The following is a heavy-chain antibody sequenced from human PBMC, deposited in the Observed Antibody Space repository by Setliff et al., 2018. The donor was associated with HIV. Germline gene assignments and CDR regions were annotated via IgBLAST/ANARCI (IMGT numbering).Heavy chain of an antibody. V-gene: IGHV4-34*01. J-gene: IGHJ5*02. CDR3: ARGIIVVVVAATPRWFDP. CDR2: INHSGST. D-gene: IGHD2-15*01. Sequence: PSETLSLTCAVYGGSFSGYYWSWIRQPPGKGLEWIGEINHSGSTNYNPSLKSRVTISVDTSKNQFSLKLNSVTAADTAVYYCARGIIVVVVAATPRWFDPWGQGTLVTVS. CDR1: GGSFSGYY.